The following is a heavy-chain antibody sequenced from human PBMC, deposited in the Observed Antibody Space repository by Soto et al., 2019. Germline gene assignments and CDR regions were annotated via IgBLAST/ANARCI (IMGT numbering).Heavy chain of an antibody. Sequence: GGSLRLSCAASGCPFSSYAMSWVRQAPGKGLEWVSTISGSGGSTYYADSVKGRFTISRDNSKNTLYLHMNSLRAEDTAVYYCAGDYGDYVGYFQHWGQGTLVTVSS. D-gene: IGHD4-17*01. J-gene: IGHJ1*01. CDR1: GCPFSSYA. CDR2: ISGSGGST. V-gene: IGHV3-23*01. CDR3: AGDYGDYVGYFQH.